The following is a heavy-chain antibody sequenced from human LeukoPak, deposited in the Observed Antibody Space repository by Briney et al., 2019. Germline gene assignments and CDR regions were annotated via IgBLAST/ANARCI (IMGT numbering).Heavy chain of an antibody. J-gene: IGHJ5*02. CDR3: ARGGAIVGASGNWFDP. CDR2: INHSGGT. Sequence: SETLSLTCAVSGGSFSAYYWSWIRQPPGKGLGWIGEINHSGGTNYNPSLKSRVTLSVDTSKNHFSLKLSSVTAADTAVYYCARGGAIVGASGNWFDPWGQGTLVTVSS. V-gene: IGHV4-34*01. D-gene: IGHD1-26*01. CDR1: GGSFSAYY.